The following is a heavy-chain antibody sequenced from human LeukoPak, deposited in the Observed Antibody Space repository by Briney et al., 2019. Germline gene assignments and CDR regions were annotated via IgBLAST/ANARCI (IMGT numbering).Heavy chain of an antibody. J-gene: IGHJ6*03. D-gene: IGHD6-13*01. CDR3: ARPTIAAAGTGRGYMDV. CDR1: GGSISTYY. CDR2: IYYSGST. Sequence: SETLSLTCTVSGGSISTYYWGWIRQPPGKGLEWIGSIYYSGSTYYNPSLKSRVTISVDTSKNQFSLKLSSVTAADTAVYYCARPTIAAAGTGRGYMDVWGKGTTVTVSS. V-gene: IGHV4-39*01.